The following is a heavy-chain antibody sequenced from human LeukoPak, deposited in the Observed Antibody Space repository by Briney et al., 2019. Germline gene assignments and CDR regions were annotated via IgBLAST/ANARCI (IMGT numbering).Heavy chain of an antibody. CDR1: GFTFSSYS. CDR3: ARCTTGRTFGSLREIKRSREIDY. CDR2: ISSSSSNI. V-gene: IGHV3-21*01. J-gene: IGHJ4*02. D-gene: IGHD1-1*01. Sequence: GGFLRLSCAASGFTFSSYSMNWVRQAPGKGLKWVSSISSSSSNIYYADSVKGRFTISRDNAKNSLYLQMNSLRVEDTAVYYCARCTTGRTFGSLREIKRSREIDYWGQGTLVTVSS.